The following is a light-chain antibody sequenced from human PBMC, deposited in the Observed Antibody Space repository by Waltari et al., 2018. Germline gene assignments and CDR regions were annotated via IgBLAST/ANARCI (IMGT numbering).Light chain of an antibody. V-gene: IGKV3-20*01. J-gene: IGKJ5*01. CDR3: QQYDDSHPGIT. CDR1: QSVNRHY. CDR2: GPS. Sequence: EIVLTQSPGTLSLSPGARATLSCRASQSVNRHYLAWYQQKPRQAPRLLSYGPSSRATGISHRFTGSGSGTDFTLTISTLEPEDFAVYYCQQYDDSHPGITFGQGTRLEMK.